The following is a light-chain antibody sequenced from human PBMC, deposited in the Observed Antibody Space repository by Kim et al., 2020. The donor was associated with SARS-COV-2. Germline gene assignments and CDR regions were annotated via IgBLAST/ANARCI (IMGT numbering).Light chain of an antibody. V-gene: IGLV1-51*01. CDR1: SSNIGNNY. CDR3: ATWDGSLNTVV. Sequence: QKVTIPCSGRSSNIGNNYVSWYQQLPGTAPKLLIYDNNERPSVIPDRFSGSKSGTSATLGITGLQTGDEADYYCATWDGSLNTVVFGGGTQLTVL. J-gene: IGLJ2*01. CDR2: DNN.